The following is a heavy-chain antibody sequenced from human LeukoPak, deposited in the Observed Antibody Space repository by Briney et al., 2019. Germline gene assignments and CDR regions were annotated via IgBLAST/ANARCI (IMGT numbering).Heavy chain of an antibody. CDR3: ASPRKYYYDFPI. CDR1: GGSISSSSYY. Sequence: SETLSFTCTVSGGSISSSSYYWGWIRQPPGKGLEWIGSIYYSGSTYYNPSLKSRVTISVDTSKNQFSLKLSSVTAADTAVYYCASPRKYYYDFPIWGQGTMVTVSS. J-gene: IGHJ3*02. D-gene: IGHD3-22*01. V-gene: IGHV4-39*01. CDR2: IYYSGST.